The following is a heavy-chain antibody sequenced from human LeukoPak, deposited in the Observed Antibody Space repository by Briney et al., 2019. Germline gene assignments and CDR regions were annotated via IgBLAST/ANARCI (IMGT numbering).Heavy chain of an antibody. CDR2: IRSKAYGGTT. CDR3: TRRGLYDSSGYPPLDY. CDR1: GFTFGDYA. D-gene: IGHD3-22*01. V-gene: IGHV3-49*04. Sequence: PGGSLRHSCTASGFTFGDYAMSWVRQAPGKGLEWVGFIRSKAYGGTTEYAASVKGRFTISRDDSKSIAYLQMNSLKTEDTAVYYCTRRGLYDSSGYPPLDYWGQGTLVTVSS. J-gene: IGHJ4*02.